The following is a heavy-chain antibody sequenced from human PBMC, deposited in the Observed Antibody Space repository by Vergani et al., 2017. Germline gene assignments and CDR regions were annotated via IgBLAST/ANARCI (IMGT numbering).Heavy chain of an antibody. CDR1: GDSVISTDYH. CDR2: MDYSGST. V-gene: IGHV4-39*01. Sequence: QVQLQESGPGLVKPSETLSLTCTVSGDSVISTDYHWGWIRQPPGKGLEWIGSMDYSGSTSYNPSLESRISISFETPKNQFSLRLTSVTAADTAVYYCACKRGACRAAYCHSYDFWVPGTLVGVSS. D-gene: IGHD2-15*01. J-gene: IGHJ4*02. CDR3: ACKRGACRAAYCHSYDF.